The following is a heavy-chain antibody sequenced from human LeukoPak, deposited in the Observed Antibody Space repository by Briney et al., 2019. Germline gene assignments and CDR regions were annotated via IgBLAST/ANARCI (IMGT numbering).Heavy chain of an antibody. CDR2: IKQDGSEK. CDR1: GFIFSSYC. J-gene: IGHJ6*03. Sequence: GGSLRLSCAASGFIFSSYCLMWVRQAPGKGLEWVANIKQDGSEKYYVDSVKGRFTISRDNAKNSLYLQMNSLRAEDTAVYYCARDPYSSGWPYYYMDVWGKGTTVTISS. CDR3: ARDPYSSGWPYYYMDV. V-gene: IGHV3-7*01. D-gene: IGHD6-19*01.